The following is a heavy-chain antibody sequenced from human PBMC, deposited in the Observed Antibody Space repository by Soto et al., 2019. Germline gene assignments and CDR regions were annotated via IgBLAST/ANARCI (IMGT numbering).Heavy chain of an antibody. Sequence: GGSLRLSCAASGFTVSSNYVSWVRQAPGKGLEWVSVIYSGGSTYYADSVKGRFTISRDNSKNTLYLQMNSLRAEDTAVYYFARADRDGYNPYYFDYWGQGTLVTVS. CDR2: IYSGGST. J-gene: IGHJ4*02. CDR1: GFTVSSNY. D-gene: IGHD5-12*01. CDR3: ARADRDGYNPYYFDY. V-gene: IGHV3-53*01.